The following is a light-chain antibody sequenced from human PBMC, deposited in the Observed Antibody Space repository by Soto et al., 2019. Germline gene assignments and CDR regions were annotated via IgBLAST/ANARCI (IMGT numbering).Light chain of an antibody. J-gene: IGKJ1*01. Sequence: EIVLTQSPGTLSLSPGERATLSCRASQSFSNNDLAWFQQKPGQAPRLLIYGASSRATGIPDRFSGSGSGTDFTLTISRLEPEDFAVYYCQQYGSSPWTFGQGNTVEIK. CDR1: QSFSNND. CDR2: GAS. V-gene: IGKV3-20*01. CDR3: QQYGSSPWT.